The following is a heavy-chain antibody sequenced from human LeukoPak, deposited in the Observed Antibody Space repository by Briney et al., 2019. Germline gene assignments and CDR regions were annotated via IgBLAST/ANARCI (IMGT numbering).Heavy chain of an antibody. J-gene: IGHJ6*04. V-gene: IGHV3-23*01. D-gene: IGHD3-10*02. CDR2: IGGSGGAI. Sequence: PGGSLRLSYAASGLTFSSYAMSWVRQAPGKGLQWVSEIGGSGGAIYYADSVKGRFTISRDNAKNSLYLQMNSLRAEDTAVYYCAELGITMIGGVWGKGTTVTISS. CDR3: AELGITMIGGV. CDR1: GLTFSSYA.